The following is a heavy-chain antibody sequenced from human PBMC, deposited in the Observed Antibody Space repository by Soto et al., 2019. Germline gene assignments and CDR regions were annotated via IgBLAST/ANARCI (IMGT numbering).Heavy chain of an antibody. V-gene: IGHV3-33*01. CDR2: IWYDGSNK. Sequence: QVQLVESGGGVVQPGRSLRLSCAASGFTFSSYGMHWVRQAPGKGLEWVAVIWYDGSNKYYADSVKGRFTISRDNSKNTLYLQMNSLRAEDTAVYYCARDLWPAAGNSAVWFDPWGQGTLVTVSS. CDR3: ARDLWPAAGNSAVWFDP. D-gene: IGHD6-13*01. CDR1: GFTFSSYG. J-gene: IGHJ5*02.